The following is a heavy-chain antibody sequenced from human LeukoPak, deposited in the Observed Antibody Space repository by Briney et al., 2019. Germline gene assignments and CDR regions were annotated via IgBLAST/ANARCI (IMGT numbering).Heavy chain of an antibody. CDR2: MNPDRGNT. J-gene: IGHJ4*02. CDR3: ARDRESCSSRPGY. D-gene: IGHD6-13*01. CDR1: GYTFTSYV. Sequence: SVNVSCMGSGYTFTSYVINGVRPAAGQELAWMGWMNPDRGNTGYQQKFQDRVTMTRNTSITTAYLELSSLRSEDTAVYYCARDRESCSSRPGYWGQGTLVTVSS. V-gene: IGHV1-8*01.